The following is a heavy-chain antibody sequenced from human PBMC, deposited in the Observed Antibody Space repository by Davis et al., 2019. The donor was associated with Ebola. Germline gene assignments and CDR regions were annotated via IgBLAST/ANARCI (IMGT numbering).Heavy chain of an antibody. D-gene: IGHD1-26*01. J-gene: IGHJ6*04. CDR1: GFIFSNYW. Sequence: GESLKISCAASGFIFSNYWMSWVRQAPGKGLEWVAVIWYDGSNKYYADSVKGRFTISRDNSKNTLYLQMNSLRAEDTAVYYCARDLSIVGATWYYGMDVWGKGTTVTVSS. CDR2: IWYDGSNK. CDR3: ARDLSIVGATWYYGMDV. V-gene: IGHV3-33*08.